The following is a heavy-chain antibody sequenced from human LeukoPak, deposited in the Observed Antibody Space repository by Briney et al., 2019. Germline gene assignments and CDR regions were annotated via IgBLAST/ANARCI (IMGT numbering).Heavy chain of an antibody. CDR2: INPSGGST. CDR3: ARENIVVVPAAHEYYFDY. J-gene: IGHJ4*02. Sequence: GASVKVFCKASGYTFTGYYMHWVRQAPGQGLEWMGIINPSGGSTSYAQKFQGRVTMTRDTSTSTVYMELSSLGSEDTAVYYCARENIVVVPAAHEYYFDYWGQGTLVTVSS. V-gene: IGHV1-46*01. CDR1: GYTFTGYY. D-gene: IGHD2-2*01.